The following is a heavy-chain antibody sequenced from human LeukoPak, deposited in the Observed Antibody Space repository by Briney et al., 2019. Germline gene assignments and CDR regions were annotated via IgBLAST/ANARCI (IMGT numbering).Heavy chain of an antibody. CDR2: IYYSGSA. Sequence: PSETLSLTCTVSGDSISSGDYYWSWIRQPPGKGLEWIGYIYYSGSAYYNPSLKSRVTISVDTSKNQFSLRLTSVTAADTAVYYCARHQFQLLVNDDALDVWGQGTMVTVSS. CDR3: ARHQFQLLVNDDALDV. CDR1: GDSISSGDYY. J-gene: IGHJ3*01. D-gene: IGHD6-19*01. V-gene: IGHV4-30-4*08.